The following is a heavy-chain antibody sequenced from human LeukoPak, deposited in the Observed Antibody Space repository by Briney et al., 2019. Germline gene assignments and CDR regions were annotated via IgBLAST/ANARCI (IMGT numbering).Heavy chain of an antibody. CDR3: GREKPAARPPYYYYMDV. V-gene: IGHV1-69*05. D-gene: IGHD2-2*01. CDR1: GGTFSSYA. CDR2: IIPIFGTA. Sequence: SVKVSCKASGGTFSSYAISWVRQAPGQGLEGVGGIIPIFGTANYAQKFQGRVTITTDESTSTAYMELSSLRSEDTAGYYCGREKPAARPPYYYYMDVWGKGTTVTVSS. J-gene: IGHJ6*03.